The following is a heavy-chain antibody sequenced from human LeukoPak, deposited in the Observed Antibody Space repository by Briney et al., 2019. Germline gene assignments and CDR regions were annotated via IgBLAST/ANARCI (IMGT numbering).Heavy chain of an antibody. CDR1: GFTFSSYA. CDR2: ISTSGGSS. V-gene: IGHV3-23*01. J-gene: IGHJ4*02. CDR3: AFMHPYYDGSGYWVQ. D-gene: IGHD3-22*01. Sequence: GGSLRLFCAASGFTFSSYAMSWVRQAPGKGLEWVSGISTSGGSSSYADSVKGRFTISRDNPRNTLYMQMNSLRGEDTALYYCAFMHPYYDGSGYWVQWGQGTLVTVSS.